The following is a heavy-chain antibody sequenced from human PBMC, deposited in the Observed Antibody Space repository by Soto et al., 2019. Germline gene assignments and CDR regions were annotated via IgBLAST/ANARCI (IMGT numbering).Heavy chain of an antibody. Sequence: EVQLVESGGGLVQPGGSLRLSCAASGFSVSSSYLYWVRQAPGKGLEWVSSIYLSGSTYYTDYVKGSFSISRDNSKNTLYLQLNSLGADDTAIYYCVRGKGGTNHNWLDPWGQGSLVTVSS. J-gene: IGHJ5*02. CDR2: IYLSGST. CDR3: VRGKGGTNHNWLDP. V-gene: IGHV3-66*01. CDR1: GFSVSSSY. D-gene: IGHD3-16*01.